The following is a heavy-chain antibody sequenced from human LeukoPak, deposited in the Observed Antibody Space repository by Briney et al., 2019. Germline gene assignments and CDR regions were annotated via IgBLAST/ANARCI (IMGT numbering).Heavy chain of an antibody. CDR2: ISYDGSNK. J-gene: IGHJ4*02. CDR3: AKETMTYSGSNYFDY. D-gene: IGHD1-26*01. CDR1: GFTFSSYG. V-gene: IGHV3-30*18. Sequence: GGSLRLSCAASGFTFSSYGMHWVGQAPGKGLEWVAVISYDGSNKYYADSVKGRFTISRDNSKNTLYLQMNSLRAEDTAVYYCAKETMTYSGSNYFDYWGQGTLVTVSS.